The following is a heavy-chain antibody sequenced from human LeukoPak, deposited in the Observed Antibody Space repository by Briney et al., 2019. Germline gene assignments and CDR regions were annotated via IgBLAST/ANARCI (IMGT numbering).Heavy chain of an antibody. V-gene: IGHV3-7*01. D-gene: IGHD2-2*01. CDR3: ARVPGYQLLSYWYFDL. Sequence: GGSLRLSCAASGFTFSSSWMSWVRQAPGKGLEWVANIKQDGSEKHYVDSVKGRFTISRDNAKNSLRLQMNSLRAEDTAVYYCARVPGYQLLSYWYFDLWGRGTLVTVSS. CDR2: IKQDGSEK. J-gene: IGHJ2*01. CDR1: GFTFSSSW.